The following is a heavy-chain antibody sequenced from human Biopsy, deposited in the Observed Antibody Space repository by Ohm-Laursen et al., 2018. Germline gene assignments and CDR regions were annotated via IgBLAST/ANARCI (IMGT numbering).Heavy chain of an antibody. D-gene: IGHD5/OR15-5a*01. J-gene: IGHJ4*02. CDR3: ARVNVDRVSTIID. Sequence: TLSLTCTVSGGSISSGNDYWSWIRQHPGKGLEWIGYIYYSGSTYYTPSLKSRVIISLDTSKNQFSLKLSPVIAADTAVYYCARVNVDRVSTIIDWGQGTLVTVSS. CDR2: IYYSGST. V-gene: IGHV4-31*03. CDR1: GGSISSGNDY.